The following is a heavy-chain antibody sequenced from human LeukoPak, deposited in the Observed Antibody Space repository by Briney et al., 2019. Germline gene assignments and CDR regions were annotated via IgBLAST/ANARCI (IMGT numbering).Heavy chain of an antibody. CDR1: GFNFRSYW. V-gene: IGHV3-74*03. CDR2: INTDGSST. Sequence: GGSLRLSCAASGFNFRSYWMDWVRQVPGKGLVWVPRINTDGSSTTYADSVKGRFTISRDNSKNTLYLQMNSLRAEDTAVYYCASFGDEMDSYGYSLKDYFDYWGQGTLVTVSS. CDR3: ASFGDEMDSYGYSLKDYFDY. D-gene: IGHD5-18*01. J-gene: IGHJ4*02.